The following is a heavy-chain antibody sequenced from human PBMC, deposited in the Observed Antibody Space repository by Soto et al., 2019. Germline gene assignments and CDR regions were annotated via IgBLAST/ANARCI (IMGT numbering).Heavy chain of an antibody. V-gene: IGHV4-59*01. CDR2: IHYSGTT. CDR3: ARYNSYAIDY. Sequence: PSETLSLPCTLSCTSISSYYWSWIRQPAGKGLEWIANIHYSGTTNYNPSLASRVTLSVDTSKNQFSLKMTSVTAADRAMYFCARYNSYAIDYWGRGTLVTVSS. CDR1: CTSISSYY. D-gene: IGHD2-8*01. J-gene: IGHJ4*02.